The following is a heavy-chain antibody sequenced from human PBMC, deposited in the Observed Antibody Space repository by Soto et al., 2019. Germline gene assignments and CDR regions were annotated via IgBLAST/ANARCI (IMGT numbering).Heavy chain of an antibody. CDR3: AKRGPKYYYDSSGYYGLIDI. CDR1: GFTFSSYA. J-gene: IGHJ3*02. CDR2: ISGSGGST. V-gene: IGHV3-23*01. D-gene: IGHD3-22*01. Sequence: LRLSCAASGFTFSSYAMSWVRQAPGKGLEWVSAISGSGGSTYYADSVKGRFTISRDNSKNTLYLQMNSLRAEDTAVYYCAKRGPKYYYDSSGYYGLIDIWGQGTMVTV.